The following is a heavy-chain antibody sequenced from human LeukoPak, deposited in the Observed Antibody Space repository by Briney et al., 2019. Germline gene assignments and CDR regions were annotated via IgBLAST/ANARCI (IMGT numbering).Heavy chain of an antibody. CDR3: ARPIGYSSGGFDL. V-gene: IGHV1-3*01. J-gene: IGHJ2*01. D-gene: IGHD6-19*01. Sequence: ASVKVSCKASGYTFTSYAMHWVRQAPGQRLEWMGWINAGNGNTKYSQNFQGRVTSTRDTSASTAYMELSSLRSEDTAVYYCARPIGYSSGGFDLWGRGTLVTVSS. CDR2: INAGNGNT. CDR1: GYTFTSYA.